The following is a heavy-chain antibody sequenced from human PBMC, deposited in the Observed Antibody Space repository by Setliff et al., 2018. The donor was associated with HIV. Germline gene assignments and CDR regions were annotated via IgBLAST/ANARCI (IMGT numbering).Heavy chain of an antibody. V-gene: IGHV4-4*09. D-gene: IGHD2-2*02. Sequence: SETLSLTCTVTGGSISTYYWTWIRQPPGKGLEWIGYIYTSGSTSYNPSLKSRLTISLGTSKNQFSPKLSSVTAADTAVYYCARQERYCTSADCYRYFNYWGQGTRVTVSS. CDR3: ARQERYCTSADCYRYFNY. J-gene: IGHJ4*02. CDR2: IYTSGST. CDR1: GGSISTYY.